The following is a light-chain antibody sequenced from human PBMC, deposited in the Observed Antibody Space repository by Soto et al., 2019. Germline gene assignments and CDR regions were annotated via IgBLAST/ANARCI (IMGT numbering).Light chain of an antibody. Sequence: DIHLTQSPSSLSASVGDRVTISCRATQGIGTYLTWYQQKPGRAPNLLIYDASTLQTGAPSRFSGRASATYFTLIISRLQPEDVGTYVCQQTYSTPPWTFGQGTMVEI. CDR2: DAS. V-gene: IGKV1-39*01. CDR3: QQTYSTPPWT. CDR1: QGIGTY. J-gene: IGKJ1*01.